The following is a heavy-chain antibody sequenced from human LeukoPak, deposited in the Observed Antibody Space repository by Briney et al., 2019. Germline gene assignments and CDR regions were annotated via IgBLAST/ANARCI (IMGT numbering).Heavy chain of an antibody. CDR1: GGSISSGDYY. CDR2: IYYSGST. V-gene: IGHV4-30-4*01. CDR3: ASARGYSYGLEDY. Sequence: SETLSLTCTVSGGSISSGDYYWSWIRQPPGKGLEWIGYIYYSGSTYYNPSLKSRVTISVDTSKNQFSLKLSSVTAADTAAYYCASARGYSYGLEDYWGQGTLVTVSS. D-gene: IGHD5-18*01. J-gene: IGHJ4*02.